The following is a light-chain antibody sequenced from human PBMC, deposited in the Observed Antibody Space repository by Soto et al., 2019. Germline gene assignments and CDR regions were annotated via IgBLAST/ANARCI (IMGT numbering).Light chain of an antibody. V-gene: IGLV2-8*01. Sequence: QSVRTQPPSASGSPGQSVTISCTGTSSDVGGYNYVSWYQQHPGKAPKLMIYEVSKRPSGVPDRFSGSKSGNTASLTVSGLQAEDEADYYCSSYAGSTPYVFGSGTKLTVL. CDR2: EVS. J-gene: IGLJ1*01. CDR1: SSDVGGYNY. CDR3: SSYAGSTPYV.